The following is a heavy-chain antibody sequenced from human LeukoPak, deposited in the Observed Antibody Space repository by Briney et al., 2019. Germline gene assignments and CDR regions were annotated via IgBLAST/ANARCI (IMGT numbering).Heavy chain of an antibody. CDR2: ISYDGSNK. Sequence: PGGSLRLSCAASGFTFSSYGMHWVRQAPGKGLEWVAVISYDGSNKYYADSVKGRFTISRDNSKNTLYLQMNSLRAEDTAVYYCAKDPPHEYDSSGYYYGVWGQGTLVTVSS. J-gene: IGHJ4*02. D-gene: IGHD3-22*01. CDR3: AKDPPHEYDSSGYYYGV. CDR1: GFTFSSYG. V-gene: IGHV3-30*18.